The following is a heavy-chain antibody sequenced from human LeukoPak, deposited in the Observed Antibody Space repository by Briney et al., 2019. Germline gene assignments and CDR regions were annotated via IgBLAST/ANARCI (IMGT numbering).Heavy chain of an antibody. D-gene: IGHD3-22*01. CDR1: GGSISSYY. J-gene: IGHJ4*02. Sequence: SETLSLTCTVSGGSISSYYWSWIRQPPGKGLEWTGYIYYSGSTNYNPSLKSRVTISVDTSKNQFSLKLSSVTAADTAVYYCARANYYDSSGYFDYWGQGTLVTASS. CDR3: ARANYYDSSGYFDY. V-gene: IGHV4-59*01. CDR2: IYYSGST.